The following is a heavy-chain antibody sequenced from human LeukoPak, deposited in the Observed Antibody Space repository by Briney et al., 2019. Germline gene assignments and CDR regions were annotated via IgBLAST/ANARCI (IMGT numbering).Heavy chain of an antibody. CDR3: ARDIVLVVAAHFDY. CDR1: GFTFSSYA. V-gene: IGHV3-23*01. CDR2: ISGSGGST. D-gene: IGHD2-15*01. J-gene: IGHJ4*02. Sequence: GGSLRLSCAVSGFTFSSYAMSWVRQAPGKGLEWVSAISGSGGSTYYADSVKGRFTISRGNSKNTLYVQMNSLRAEDTAVYYCARDIVLVVAAHFDYWGQGTLVTVSS.